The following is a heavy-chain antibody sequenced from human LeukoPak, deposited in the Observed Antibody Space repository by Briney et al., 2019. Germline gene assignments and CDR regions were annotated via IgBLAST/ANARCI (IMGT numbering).Heavy chain of an antibody. J-gene: IGHJ3*02. CDR2: ISGSGGST. CDR1: GFTFSSYA. V-gene: IGHV3-23*01. Sequence: GGSLRLSCAASGFTFSSYAMSWVRQAPGKGLEWVSAISGSGGSTYYADSVKGRFTISRDNSKNTLYLQMNSLRAEVTAVYYCAKDLAARPGAFDIWGQGTMVTVSS. CDR3: AKDLAARPGAFDI. D-gene: IGHD6-6*01.